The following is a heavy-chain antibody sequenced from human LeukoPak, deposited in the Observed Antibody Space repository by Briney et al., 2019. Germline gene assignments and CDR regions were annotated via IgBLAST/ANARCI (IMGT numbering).Heavy chain of an antibody. CDR2: IIPILGIA. V-gene: IGHV1-69*02. J-gene: IGHJ4*02. Sequence: SVKVSCKASGGTFSSYTISWVRQAPGQGLEWMGRIIPILGIANYAQKFQGRVTITADESTSTAYMELSSLRSEDTAVYYCARAQAIAVAGGGHFDYWGQGTLVTVSS. CDR1: GGTFSSYT. D-gene: IGHD6-19*01. CDR3: ARAQAIAVAGGGHFDY.